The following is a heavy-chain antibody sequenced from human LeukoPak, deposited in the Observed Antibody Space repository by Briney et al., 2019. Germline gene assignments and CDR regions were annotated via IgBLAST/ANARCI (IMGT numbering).Heavy chain of an antibody. Sequence: ASVKVSCKASGGTLNSYAISWVRQAPGQGLEWMGIINPSGGSTSYAQKFQGRVTMTRDTSTSTVYMELSSLRSEDTAVYYCAMTYYYDSSGFSFDYWGQGTLVTVSS. CDR1: GGTLNSYA. J-gene: IGHJ4*02. D-gene: IGHD3-22*01. V-gene: IGHV1-46*02. CDR2: INPSGGST. CDR3: AMTYYYDSSGFSFDY.